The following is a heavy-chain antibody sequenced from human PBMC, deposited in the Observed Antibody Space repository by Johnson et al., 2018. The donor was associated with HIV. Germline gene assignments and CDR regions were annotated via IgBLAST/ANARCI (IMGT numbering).Heavy chain of an antibody. D-gene: IGHD3-16*02. CDR1: GFTLTNYG. CDR3: AREGGSYPGETVDDAFDI. V-gene: IGHV3-30*03. CDR2: ISKDGSNK. Sequence: QVQLVESGGGVVQPGRSLRLSCAVSGFTLTNYGIHWVRQAPGKGLEWVAGISKDGSNKYYADSVKGRFTISRDNSKNTLYLQMNSLRAEDTAVYYCAREGGSYPGETVDDAFDIWGQGTMVTVSS. J-gene: IGHJ3*02.